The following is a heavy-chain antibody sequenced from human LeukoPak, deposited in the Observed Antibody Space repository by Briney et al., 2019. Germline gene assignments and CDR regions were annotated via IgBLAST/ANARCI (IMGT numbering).Heavy chain of an antibody. D-gene: IGHD5-18*01. CDR2: ISSSGGST. CDR3: AKGGHSYGDAFDY. J-gene: IGHJ4*02. V-gene: IGHV3-23*01. Sequence: GGSLRLSCAASGFTFSNFDMSWVRQAPGKGLEWVSTISSSGGSTYYAASVKGRFTISRDNSKNTLFLQMNSLRAEDTAIYYCAKGGHSYGDAFDYWGQGTLVTVSS. CDR1: GFTFSNFD.